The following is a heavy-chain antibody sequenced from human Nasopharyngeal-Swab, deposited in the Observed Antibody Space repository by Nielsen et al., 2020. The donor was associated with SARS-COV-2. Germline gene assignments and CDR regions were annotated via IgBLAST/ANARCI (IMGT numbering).Heavy chain of an antibody. CDR2: ISSSGSTI. CDR1: GFTFSSYE. D-gene: IGHD5-18*01. CDR3: ARPNVDTAMATPDYYYYGMDV. V-gene: IGHV3-48*03. Sequence: GESLKISCAASGFTFSSYEMNWVRQAPGKGPEWVSYISSSGSTIYYADSVKGRFTISRDNAKNSLYLQMNSLRAEDTAVYYCARPNVDTAMATPDYYYYGMDVWGQGTTVTVSS. J-gene: IGHJ6*02.